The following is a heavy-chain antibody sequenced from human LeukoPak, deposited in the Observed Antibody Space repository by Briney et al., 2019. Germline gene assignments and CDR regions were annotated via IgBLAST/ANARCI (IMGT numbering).Heavy chain of an antibody. J-gene: IGHJ4*02. D-gene: IGHD3-9*01. CDR2: ITGSGGNT. CDR3: AKCGDYDVLTGYYVSDY. V-gene: IGHV3-23*01. Sequence: GGSLRLSCAASGFTFSNYAMSWVRQAPGKGLEWVSAITGSGGNTYYADSVKGRFTISRDNSKNTVFLQMNSLRAEDTAVYYCAKCGDYDVLTGYYVSDYWGQGTLVTVSP. CDR1: GFTFSNYA.